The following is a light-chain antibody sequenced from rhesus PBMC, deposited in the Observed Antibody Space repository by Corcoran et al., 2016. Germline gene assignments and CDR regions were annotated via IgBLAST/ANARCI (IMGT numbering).Light chain of an antibody. Sequence: DIQMTQSPSSLSASVGDTVTITCRASQGMSKYLAWYQQKPGKAPNPLIYSASNLESGVPSRGSGSGSGTDVTLTIRSLQPEDFAIYYCQQHNSYPWTFGQGTKVEIK. CDR1: QGMSKY. V-gene: IGKV1S14*01. J-gene: IGKJ1*01. CDR2: SAS. CDR3: QQHNSYPWT.